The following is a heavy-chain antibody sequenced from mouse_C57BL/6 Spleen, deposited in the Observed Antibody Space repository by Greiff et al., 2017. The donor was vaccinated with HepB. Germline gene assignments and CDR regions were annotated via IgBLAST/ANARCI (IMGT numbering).Heavy chain of an antibody. J-gene: IGHJ2*01. CDR1: GYTFTDYE. CDR2: IDPETGGT. Sequence: VKLQESGAELVRPGASVTLSCKASGYTFTDYEMHWVKQTPVHGLEWIGAIDPETGGTAYNQKFKGKAILTADKSSSTAYMELRSLTSEDSAVYYCTRRRSYYGSSYGYWGQGTTLTVSS. CDR3: TRRRSYYGSSYGY. D-gene: IGHD1-1*01. V-gene: IGHV1-15*01.